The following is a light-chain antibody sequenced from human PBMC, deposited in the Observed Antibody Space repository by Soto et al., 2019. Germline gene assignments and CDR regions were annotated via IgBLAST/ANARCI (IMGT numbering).Light chain of an antibody. Sequence: EIVLTQSPATLSLSPGERATLSCGASQSITNNFLAWYQQRPGLAPRLLIYDASNRAAGIPDRFSGSGSGTDFTLTISRLELEDFAVYYCQQFDKLITFVGVSNVDIK. CDR2: DAS. CDR3: QQFDKLIT. V-gene: IGKV3D-20*01. CDR1: QSITNNF. J-gene: IGKJ4*01.